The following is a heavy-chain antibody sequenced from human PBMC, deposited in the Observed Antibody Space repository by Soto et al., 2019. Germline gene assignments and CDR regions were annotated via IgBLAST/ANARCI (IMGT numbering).Heavy chain of an antibody. D-gene: IGHD6-19*01. CDR1: GFTFSTYL. J-gene: IGHJ4*02. Sequence: GGSLRLSCAASGFTFSTYLMSWVRQAPGKGLEWVANIKYDGSETYCVDSVKGRFTISRDNAKNSLYLQMNSLRGEDTAVYYCARYSSAWGLWGQGTLVTVSS. CDR2: IKYDGSET. V-gene: IGHV3-7*01. CDR3: ARYSSAWGL.